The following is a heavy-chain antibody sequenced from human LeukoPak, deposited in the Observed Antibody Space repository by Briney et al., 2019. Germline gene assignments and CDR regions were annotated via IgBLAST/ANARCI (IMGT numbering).Heavy chain of an antibody. Sequence: PGGSLRLSCAASGFTFSSYAMSWVRQAPGKGLEWVSAISGSGGSTYYADSVKGRFTISRDNSKNTLYLQMNSLRAEDTAVYYCARGIGLEIAFDIWGQGTMVTVSS. V-gene: IGHV3-23*01. J-gene: IGHJ3*02. CDR1: GFTFSSYA. D-gene: IGHD3-10*01. CDR2: ISGSGGST. CDR3: ARGIGLEIAFDI.